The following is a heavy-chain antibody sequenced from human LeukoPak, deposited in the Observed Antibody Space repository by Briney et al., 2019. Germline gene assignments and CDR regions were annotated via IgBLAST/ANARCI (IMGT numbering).Heavy chain of an antibody. CDR1: GYTFTSYG. J-gene: IGHJ6*02. CDR2: ISAYNGNT. CDR3: ARDHGYQLLPEGYYYYYGMDV. V-gene: IGHV1-18*01. D-gene: IGHD2-2*01. Sequence: ASVKVFCKASGYTFTSYGISWVRQAPGQGLEWRGWISAYNGNTNYAQKLQGRVTMTTDTTTSTAYMELRSLRSDDTAVYYCARDHGYQLLPEGYYYYYGMDVWGQGTTVTVSS.